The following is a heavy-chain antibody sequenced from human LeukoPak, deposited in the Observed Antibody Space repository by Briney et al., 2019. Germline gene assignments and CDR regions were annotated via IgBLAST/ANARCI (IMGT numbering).Heavy chain of an antibody. J-gene: IGHJ6*03. V-gene: IGHV4-61*02. Sequence: PSETLSLTCTVSGGSISGGSYYWSWIRQPAGKGLEWIGRIYTSGSTNYNPSLKSRVTISVDTSKSQFSLKLSSVTAADTAVYYCAREGHYYDSSGYPNYYYCYMDVWGKGTTVTVSS. D-gene: IGHD3-22*01. CDR2: IYTSGST. CDR3: AREGHYYDSSGYPNYYYCYMDV. CDR1: GGSISGGSYY.